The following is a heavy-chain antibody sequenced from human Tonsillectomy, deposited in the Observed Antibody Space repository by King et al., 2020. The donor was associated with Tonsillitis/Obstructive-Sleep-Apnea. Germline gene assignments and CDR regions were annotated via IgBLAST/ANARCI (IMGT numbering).Heavy chain of an antibody. D-gene: IGHD3-10*01. V-gene: IGHV1-18*01. J-gene: IGHJ4*02. CDR1: DYTFSSYG. Sequence: LVQSGAEVTKPGASVKVSCKASDYTFSSYGITWVRQAPGQGLEWMGWISAYNGNTNYAQKLQGRVTMTTDTSTSTAYMELRSLRSDDTAVYYCARDGSFYGSGSYSDYWGQGTLVTVSS. CDR3: ARDGSFYGSGSYSDY. CDR2: ISAYNGNT.